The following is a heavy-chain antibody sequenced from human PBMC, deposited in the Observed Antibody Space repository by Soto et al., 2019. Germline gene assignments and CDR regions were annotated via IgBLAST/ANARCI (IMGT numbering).Heavy chain of an antibody. CDR2: ISYDGSNK. Sequence: GSVRLSCAPSGFTFTRYGMHWVRQAPDKGPQWVAVISYDGSNKYYADSVKGRFTISRDNSNNTLYLQMNSLRAEDTAVYYCANLAEDTAMVEFDYWGQGTLVTVS. CDR3: ANLAEDTAMVEFDY. CDR1: GFTFTRYG. J-gene: IGHJ4*02. V-gene: IGHV3-30*18. D-gene: IGHD5-18*01.